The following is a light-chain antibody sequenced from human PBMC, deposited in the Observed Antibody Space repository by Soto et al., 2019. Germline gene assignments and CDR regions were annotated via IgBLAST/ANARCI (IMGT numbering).Light chain of an antibody. CDR2: LEGSGSY. J-gene: IGLJ3*02. V-gene: IGLV4-60*02. Sequence: QAVVTQSSSASASLGSSVKLTCTLSSGHSSYIIAWHQQQPGKAPRYLMKLEGSGSYNKGSGVPDRFSGSSSGADRYLTISNLHFEEEAAYYCETWDSNTRVFCGGIDLTVL. CDR3: ETWDSNTRV. CDR1: SGHSSYI.